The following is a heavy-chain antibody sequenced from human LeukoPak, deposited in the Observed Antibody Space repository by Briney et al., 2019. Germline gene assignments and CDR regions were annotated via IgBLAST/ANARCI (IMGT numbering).Heavy chain of an antibody. CDR3: AKEAGDCSGGSCYNYFDY. Sequence: GGSLRLSCAASGFTFSSYAMSWVRQAPGKGLEWVSAISGSGGSTYYADSVKGRFTISRDTSKNTLYLQMNSLRAEDTAVYYCAKEAGDCSGGSCYNYFDYWGQGTLVTVSS. V-gene: IGHV3-23*01. D-gene: IGHD2-15*01. J-gene: IGHJ4*02. CDR2: ISGSGGST. CDR1: GFTFSSYA.